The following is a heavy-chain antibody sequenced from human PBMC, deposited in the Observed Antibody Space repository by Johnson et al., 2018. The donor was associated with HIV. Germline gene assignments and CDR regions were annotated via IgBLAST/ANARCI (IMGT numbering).Heavy chain of an antibody. CDR2: LYSGGSR. Sequence: EVQLVESGGGVVRPGGSLRLSCAASGFIFDDYGMSWVRQAPGKGLEWVSVLYSGGSRYYADSVKGRFIISRDNSKNTLYLQMNTLRAEDTAVYYCAREAGAFDIWGQGTTVTVSP. J-gene: IGHJ3*02. CDR3: AREAGAFDI. CDR1: GFIFDDYG. V-gene: IGHV3-66*01.